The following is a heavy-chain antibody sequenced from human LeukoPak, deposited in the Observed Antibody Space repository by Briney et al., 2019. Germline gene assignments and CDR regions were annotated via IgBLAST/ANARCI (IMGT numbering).Heavy chain of an antibody. CDR2: TSYSEGT. V-gene: IGHV4-31*03. CDR3: ATADWESFYFDS. J-gene: IGHJ4*02. CDR1: GGSISSSSYY. Sequence: SETLSLTCTVSGGSISSSSYYWGWIRQHPGKGLEWIGFTSYSEGTYYNPSLMSRITISVDRSQNQFSLKMRDVTAADTAVYFCATADWESFYFDSWGQGALVAVSS. D-gene: IGHD1-26*01.